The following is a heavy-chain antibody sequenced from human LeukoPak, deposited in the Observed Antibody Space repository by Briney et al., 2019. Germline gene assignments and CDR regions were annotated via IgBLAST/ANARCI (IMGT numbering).Heavy chain of an antibody. D-gene: IGHD4-11*01. J-gene: IGHJ6*03. Sequence: GSLRLSCAASGFTFFSYTMNWVRQPPGKGLEWIGEINHSGTTNYNPSLKSRVTVSVDTSKNQFSLKLSSVTAADTAVYYCARAGPFYSNYEGSYYYMDVWGKGTRVTVSS. CDR2: INHSGTT. CDR1: GFTFFSYT. V-gene: IGHV4-34*01. CDR3: ARAGPFYSNYEGSYYYMDV.